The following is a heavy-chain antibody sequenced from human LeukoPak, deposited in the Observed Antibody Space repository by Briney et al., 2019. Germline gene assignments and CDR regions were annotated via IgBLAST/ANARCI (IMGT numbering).Heavy chain of an antibody. Sequence: SGTLSLTCAVSGGSISSSNWWSWVRQPPGKGLEWIGEIYHSGSTNYNPSLKSRVTISVDKSKNQFSLKLSSVTAADTAVYYCARRFLLIYGSGVNWFDPWGQGTLVTVSS. CDR1: GGSISSSNW. V-gene: IGHV4-4*02. CDR2: IYHSGST. CDR3: ARRFLLIYGSGVNWFDP. D-gene: IGHD3-10*01. J-gene: IGHJ5*02.